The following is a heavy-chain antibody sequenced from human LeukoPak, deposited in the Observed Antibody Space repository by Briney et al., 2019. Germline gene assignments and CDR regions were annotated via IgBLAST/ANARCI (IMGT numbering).Heavy chain of an antibody. CDR1: GFTFSSYS. Sequence: GGSLRLSCAASGFTFSSYSMNWVRQAPGKGLEWVSYISSSSSTVYYADSVKGRFTISRDNAKNSLYLQMNSLRAEDTAVYYCSSGWYQDYYYGMDVWGQGTTVTVSS. CDR3: SSGWYQDYYYGMDV. J-gene: IGHJ6*02. CDR2: ISSSSSTV. D-gene: IGHD6-19*01. V-gene: IGHV3-48*04.